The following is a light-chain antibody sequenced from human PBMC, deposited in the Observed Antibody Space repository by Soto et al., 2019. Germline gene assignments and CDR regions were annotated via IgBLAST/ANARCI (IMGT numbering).Light chain of an antibody. CDR1: QTISSW. Sequence: IQMTQSPSTLSGSVGDRVTITCRASQTISSWLAWYQQKPGKAPKLLIYKASTLKSGVPSRFSGSGSGTEFTLTISSLQPDDFATYYCQHYNSHSEAFGQGTKVDIK. CDR3: QHYNSHSEA. CDR2: KAS. V-gene: IGKV1-5*03. J-gene: IGKJ1*01.